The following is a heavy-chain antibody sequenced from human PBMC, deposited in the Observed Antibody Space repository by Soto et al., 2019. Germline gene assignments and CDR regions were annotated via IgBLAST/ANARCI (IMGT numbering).Heavy chain of an antibody. D-gene: IGHD3-3*02. CDR2: IMTIFGTA. Sequence: QVQLVQSGAEVKKPGSSVKVSCKAPGGTFSSYAISWVRQSPGQGLEWMGGIMTIFGTAKYAQNAQGTVTITAYESTSTGYMELSSLRTEDTAVYYCALSQGGTSSLHLYYCYYYGMDVWGQCTTVTVAS. J-gene: IGHJ6*02. V-gene: IGHV1-69*01. CDR3: ALSQGGTSSLHLYYCYYYGMDV. CDR1: GGTFSSYA.